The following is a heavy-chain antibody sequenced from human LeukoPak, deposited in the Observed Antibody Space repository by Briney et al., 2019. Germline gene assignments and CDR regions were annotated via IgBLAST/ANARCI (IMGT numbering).Heavy chain of an antibody. D-gene: IGHD1-20*01. V-gene: IGHV3-7*01. Sequence: GGSLRLSCAASGFSFSKYWMSWVRQAPGKGLEWVANIKQDGSEKYYVDSVKGRFTISRDNAKNSLYLQTNSLRAEDAAVYYCARGADNWSRNYYYYMDVWGKGTTVTVSS. CDR2: IKQDGSEK. CDR1: GFSFSKYW. CDR3: ARGADNWSRNYYYYMDV. J-gene: IGHJ6*03.